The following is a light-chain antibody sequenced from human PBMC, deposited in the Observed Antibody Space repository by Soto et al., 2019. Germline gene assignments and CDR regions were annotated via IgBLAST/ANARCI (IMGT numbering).Light chain of an antibody. CDR2: RNN. CDR3: AAWDDSLSGNWV. J-gene: IGLJ3*02. CDR1: SSNIGSNY. V-gene: IGLV1-47*01. Sequence: HSVLTQPPSASGTPGQRVTISCSGSSSNIGSNYVYWYQQLPGTAPKLLIYRNNQRPSGVPDRFSGSKSGTSASLAISGLRSEDEADYYCAAWDDSLSGNWVFGGGTKLTVL.